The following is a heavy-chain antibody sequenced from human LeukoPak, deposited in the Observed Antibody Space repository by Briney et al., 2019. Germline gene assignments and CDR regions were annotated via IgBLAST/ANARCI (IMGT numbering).Heavy chain of an antibody. CDR1: GYTLTELF. CDR3: ATDPYSSSSFDY. V-gene: IGHV1-24*01. Sequence: ASVKVSCKVSGYTLTELFMHWVRQAPGKGLEWMGGFDPEDGETIYAQKFQGRVTMTEDTSTDTAYMELSGQRSEDTAVYYCATDPYSSSSFDYWGQGTLVTVSS. CDR2: FDPEDGET. D-gene: IGHD6-13*01. J-gene: IGHJ4*02.